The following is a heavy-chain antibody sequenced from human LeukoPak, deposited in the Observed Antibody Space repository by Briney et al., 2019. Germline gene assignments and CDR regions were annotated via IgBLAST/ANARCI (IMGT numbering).Heavy chain of an antibody. D-gene: IGHD6-6*01. J-gene: IGHJ4*02. V-gene: IGHV1-69*05. Sequence: GASVKVSCKASGYTFTSYDINWVRQAPGQGLEWMGRIIPIFGTANYAQKFQGRVTITTDESTSTAYMELSSLRSEDTAVYYCARERYSSSSGFDYWGQGTLVTVSS. CDR1: GYTFTSYD. CDR3: ARERYSSSSGFDY. CDR2: IIPIFGTA.